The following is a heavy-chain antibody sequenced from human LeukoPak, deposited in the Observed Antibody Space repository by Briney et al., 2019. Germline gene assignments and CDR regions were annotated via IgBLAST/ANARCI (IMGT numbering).Heavy chain of an antibody. Sequence: SVKVSCKASGGTFSSYAISWVRQAPGQGLEWMGGIIPIFGTANYAQKFQGRVTITADESTSTAYMELSSLGSEDTAVYYCARVTGYMIEDYFDYWGQGTLVTVSS. CDR3: ARVTGYMIEDYFDY. CDR1: GGTFSSYA. V-gene: IGHV1-69*13. D-gene: IGHD3-22*01. CDR2: IIPIFGTA. J-gene: IGHJ4*02.